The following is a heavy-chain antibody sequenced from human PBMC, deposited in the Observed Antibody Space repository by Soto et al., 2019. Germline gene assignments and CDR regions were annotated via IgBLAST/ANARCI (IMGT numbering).Heavy chain of an antibody. CDR3: AAGGGLPRYC. D-gene: IGHD5-12*01. Sequence: QLQLQESGSGLVKPSQTLSLTCAVSGGSISSGGYSWSWIRQPPGKGLEWIGYIYHSGSTYYNPSLSSRVTISVDRSKNQLALKLSYVTAADTAVYYCAAGGGLPRYCWGQGTLVTVSS. V-gene: IGHV4-30-2*01. CDR2: IYHSGST. CDR1: GGSISSGGYS. J-gene: IGHJ4*02.